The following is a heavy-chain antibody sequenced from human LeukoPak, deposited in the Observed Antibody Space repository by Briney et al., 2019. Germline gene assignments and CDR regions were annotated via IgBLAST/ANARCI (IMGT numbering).Heavy chain of an antibody. CDR2: IIPILGIA. CDR3: AREGVVPAAKDNWFDP. D-gene: IGHD2-2*01. V-gene: IGHV1-69*04. J-gene: IGHJ5*02. CDR1: GGTFSSYA. Sequence: ASVKVSCKASGGTFSSYAISWVRQAPGQGLEWMGRIIPILGIANYAQKFQGRVTITADKSTSTAYMELSSLRSEDTAVYYCAREGVVPAAKDNWFDPWGQGTLVTVSS.